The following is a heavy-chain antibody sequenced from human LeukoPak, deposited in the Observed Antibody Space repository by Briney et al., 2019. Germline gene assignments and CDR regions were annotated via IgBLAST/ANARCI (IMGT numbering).Heavy chain of an antibody. CDR3: ARAAAHYGSAQYYFDY. CDR1: GFTFSSYF. D-gene: IGHD3-10*01. J-gene: IGHJ4*02. CDR2: INTNGGST. V-gene: IGHV3-64*01. Sequence: GGSLRLSCAAYGFTFSSYFMHWVRQAPGKGLEYVSAINTNGGSTYYGNSVKGRFTISRDNSKNTLYLQMGSLRPEDMAVYFCARAAAHYGSAQYYFDYWGQGTLVTVSS.